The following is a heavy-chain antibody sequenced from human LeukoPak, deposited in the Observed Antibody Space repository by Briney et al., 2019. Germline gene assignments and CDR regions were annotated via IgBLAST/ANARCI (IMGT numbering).Heavy chain of an antibody. V-gene: IGHV3-7*01. CDR2: INPEGSEK. D-gene: IGHD5-18*01. Sequence: GGSLRLSCAVSGLTFSSSWMDWVRQAPGKGLEWVASINPEGSEKYSADSVKGRFTISRDDAKNSLYLQMDSLRVEDTAFYYCARDLAYSRLDYWGQGMLVTVSS. CDR3: ARDLAYSRLDY. J-gene: IGHJ4*02. CDR1: GLTFSSSW.